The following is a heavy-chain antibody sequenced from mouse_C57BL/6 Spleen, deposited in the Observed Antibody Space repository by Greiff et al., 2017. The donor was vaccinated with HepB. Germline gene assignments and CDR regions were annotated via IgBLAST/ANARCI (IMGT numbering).Heavy chain of an antibody. CDR2: IDPEDGET. J-gene: IGHJ2*01. Sequence: EVQLQQSGAELVKPGASVKLSCTASGFNFKDYSMHWVKQRTEQGLEWIGRIDPEDGETKYAPKFQGKATITADTSSNTACLQLGSLTSEDTAVYYCARGDSKYYFDCWGQGTTLTVSS. CDR3: ARGDSKYYFDC. CDR1: GFNFKDYS. D-gene: IGHD2-5*01. V-gene: IGHV14-2*01.